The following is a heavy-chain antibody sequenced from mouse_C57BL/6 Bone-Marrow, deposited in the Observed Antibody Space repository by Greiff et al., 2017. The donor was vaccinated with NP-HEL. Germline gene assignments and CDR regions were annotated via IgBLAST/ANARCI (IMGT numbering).Heavy chain of an antibody. CDR2: ISNGGGST. J-gene: IGHJ1*03. CDR3: ATLELGRGWYFDV. Sequence: EVKVVESGGGLVQPGGSLKLSCAASGFTFSDYYMYWVRQTPEKRLEWVAYISNGGGSTYYPDTVKGRFTISRDNAKNTLYLQMSRLKSEDTAMYYCATLELGRGWYFDVWGTGTTVTVSS. V-gene: IGHV5-12*01. D-gene: IGHD4-1*01. CDR1: GFTFSDYY.